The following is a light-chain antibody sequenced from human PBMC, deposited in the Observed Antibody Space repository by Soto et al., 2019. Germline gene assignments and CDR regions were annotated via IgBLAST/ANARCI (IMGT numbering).Light chain of an antibody. J-gene: IGKJ4*01. V-gene: IGKV1-5*02. Sequence: DIQMTQSPSTLSASVGDRGSIICRASQSISSWLAWYQQKPGKAPKLLIYDASSLESGVPSRFSGSGSGTEFTLTISSLQPDDFATYYCQQYNSYPFGGGTKVDIK. CDR2: DAS. CDR1: QSISSW. CDR3: QQYNSYP.